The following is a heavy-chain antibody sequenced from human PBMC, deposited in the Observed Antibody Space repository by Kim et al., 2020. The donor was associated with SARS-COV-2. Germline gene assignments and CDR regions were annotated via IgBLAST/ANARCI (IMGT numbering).Heavy chain of an antibody. CDR3: ARDPSSIAVAGTFIDY. D-gene: IGHD6-19*01. J-gene: IGHJ4*02. Sequence: GGSLRLSCAASGFTFSSYAMHWVRQAPGKGLEWVAVLSYDGSNKYYADSVKGRFTISRDNSKNTLYLQMNSLRAEDTAVYYCARDPSSIAVAGTFIDYWGQGTLVTVSS. V-gene: IGHV3-30*04. CDR1: GFTFSSYA. CDR2: LSYDGSNK.